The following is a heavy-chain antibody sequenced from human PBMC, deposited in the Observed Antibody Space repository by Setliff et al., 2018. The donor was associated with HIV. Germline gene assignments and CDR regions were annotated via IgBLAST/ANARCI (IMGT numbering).Heavy chain of an antibody. V-gene: IGHV1-46*01. CDR1: GGTFSSYA. D-gene: IGHD2-2*01. J-gene: IGHJ5*02. CDR2: MNAKSGST. Sequence: GASVKVSCKASGGTFSSYAISWVRQAPGQGLEWMGIMNAKSGSTHYARKFQGRVTMTRDTATSTVYMELSSLRSEDTAVYYCARDRCNSVACYLYNWFDPWGQGTLVTVS. CDR3: ARDRCNSVACYLYNWFDP.